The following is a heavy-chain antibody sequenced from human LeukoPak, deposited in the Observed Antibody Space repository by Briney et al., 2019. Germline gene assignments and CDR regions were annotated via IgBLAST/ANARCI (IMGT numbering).Heavy chain of an antibody. CDR3: ARHGDSRGTVDY. CDR1: GGSISSYY. Sequence: PSETLSLTCIVSGGSISSYYWSWIRQPPGKGLEWIGYIYYSGSTNFNPSLKSRVTISVDTSKNQFSLKLSSVTAADTAVYYCARHGDSRGTVDYWGQGTLVTVSS. D-gene: IGHD3-10*01. V-gene: IGHV4-59*08. J-gene: IGHJ4*02. CDR2: IYYSGST.